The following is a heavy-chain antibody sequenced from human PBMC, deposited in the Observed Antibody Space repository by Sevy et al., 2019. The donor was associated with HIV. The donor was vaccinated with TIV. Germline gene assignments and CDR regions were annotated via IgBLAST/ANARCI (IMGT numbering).Heavy chain of an antibody. V-gene: IGHV1-18*03. J-gene: IGHJ6*02. D-gene: IGHD6-13*01. Sequence: ASVKVSCKASGYTFNTYGISWVRQAPGQGLEWMGWISSYYGNTNFAQKFQGRVTMTTDTITNTAYMELTSLRSDDMAVYYCARERTRWQQLVEYYLGMDVWGQGTPVTVSS. CDR3: ARERTRWQQLVEYYLGMDV. CDR2: ISSYYGNT. CDR1: GYTFNTYG.